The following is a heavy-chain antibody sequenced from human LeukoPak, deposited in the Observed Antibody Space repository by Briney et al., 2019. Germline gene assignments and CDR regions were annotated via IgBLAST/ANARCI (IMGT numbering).Heavy chain of an antibody. Sequence: ASVKVSCKASGYTFTGYYMHWVRQAPGQGLEWMGWINPNSGGTNYAQKFQGRVTMTRDTSISTAYMELSGLRSDDTAVYYCARGQVTIFGVGGSWFDPWGQGTLVTVSS. CDR1: GYTFTGYY. CDR2: INPNSGGT. CDR3: ARGQVTIFGVGGSWFDP. D-gene: IGHD3-3*01. J-gene: IGHJ5*02. V-gene: IGHV1-2*02.